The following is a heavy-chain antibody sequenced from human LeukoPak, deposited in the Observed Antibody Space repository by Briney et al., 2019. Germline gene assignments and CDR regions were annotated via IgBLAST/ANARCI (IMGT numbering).Heavy chain of an antibody. CDR3: ARDRTGYLDV. Sequence: GRSLRLSCAASGFTFSSYGMHCVRRAPGKGLEWVAVIWYDGSNKYYADSVKGRFTISRDNSKNTLYLQMNSLRAEDTAVYYCARDRTGYLDVWGQGTTVTVSS. CDR2: IWYDGSNK. J-gene: IGHJ6*02. V-gene: IGHV3-33*01. CDR1: GFTFSSYG. D-gene: IGHD1-14*01.